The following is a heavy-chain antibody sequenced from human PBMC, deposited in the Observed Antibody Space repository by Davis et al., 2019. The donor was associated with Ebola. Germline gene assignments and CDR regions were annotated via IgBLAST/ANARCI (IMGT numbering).Heavy chain of an antibody. J-gene: IGHJ6*02. Sequence: ASVKVSCKASGYTFTSYGISWVRQAPGQGLEWMGWISGSSVDSKSAQTLQGRLSMTTDTSTSTAYMELRSLRSDDTAVYYCAREAGDYVLYYYGMDVWGQGTTVTVSS. CDR2: ISGSSVDS. CDR1: GYTFTSYG. D-gene: IGHD4-17*01. V-gene: IGHV1-18*01. CDR3: AREAGDYVLYYYGMDV.